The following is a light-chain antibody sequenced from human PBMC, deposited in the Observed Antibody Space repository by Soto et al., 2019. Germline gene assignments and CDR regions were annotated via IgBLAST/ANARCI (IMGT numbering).Light chain of an antibody. CDR2: DTS. CDR3: QQRSNWPPSIT. J-gene: IGKJ5*01. Sequence: EIVLTQSPATLSLSPGERATLSCRASRDIKRYLAWYQQKPGQAPRLLIYDTSNRATGIPARFSGSGSGTDFTLTISSLEPEDFAVYYCQQRSNWPPSITFGQGTRLEIK. V-gene: IGKV3-11*01. CDR1: RDIKRY.